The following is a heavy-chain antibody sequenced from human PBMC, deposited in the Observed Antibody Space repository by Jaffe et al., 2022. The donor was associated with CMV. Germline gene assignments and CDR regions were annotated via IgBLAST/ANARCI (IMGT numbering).Heavy chain of an antibody. CDR2: ISWNSGSI. CDR1: GFTFDDYA. D-gene: IGHD6-6*01. J-gene: IGHJ4*02. CDR3: AKGTYVDSSSGLDY. V-gene: IGHV3-9*01. Sequence: EVQLVESGGGLVQPGRSLRLSCAASGFTFDDYAMHWVRQAPGKGLEWVSGISWNSGSIGYADSVKGRFTISRDNAKNSLYLQMNSLRAEDTALYYCAKGTYVDSSSGLDYWGQGTLVTVSS.